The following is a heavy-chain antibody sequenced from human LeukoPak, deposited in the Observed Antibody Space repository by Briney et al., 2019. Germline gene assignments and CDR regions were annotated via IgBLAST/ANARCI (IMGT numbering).Heavy chain of an antibody. D-gene: IGHD1-1*01. J-gene: IGHJ3*02. V-gene: IGHV4-34*01. CDR1: GGSFSGHY. CDR3: VRGGRGTTGTKARAFDI. Sequence: PSETLSLTCAVYGGSFSGHYWSWIRQPPGKGLEWIGEINHSGSTNYNPSLKSRVTISVDTSKNQFSLKLSSVTAADTAVYYCVRGGRGTTGTKARAFDIWGQGTMVTVSS. CDR2: INHSGST.